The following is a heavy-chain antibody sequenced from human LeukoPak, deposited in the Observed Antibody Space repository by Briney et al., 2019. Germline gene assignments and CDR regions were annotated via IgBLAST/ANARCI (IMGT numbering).Heavy chain of an antibody. D-gene: IGHD5-12*01. V-gene: IGHV1-8*01. CDR1: GYTFTSYD. J-gene: IGHJ4*02. Sequence: ASVKVSCKASGYTFTSYDINWVRQATGQGLEWMGWMNPNSGNTGYAQKFQGRVTMTRNTSISTAYMELSSLRSEDTAVYYCARGHDSGYDWIAPPEGYWGQGTLVTVSS. CDR2: MNPNSGNT. CDR3: ARGHDSGYDWIAPPEGY.